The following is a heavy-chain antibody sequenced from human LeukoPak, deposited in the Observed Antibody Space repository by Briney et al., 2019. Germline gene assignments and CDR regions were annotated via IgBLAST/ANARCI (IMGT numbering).Heavy chain of an antibody. D-gene: IGHD2-15*01. V-gene: IGHV4-38-2*02. CDR1: GSSISSDYY. Sequence: SETLSLTCSVSGSSISSDYYWGWVRQPPGKGLEWIGSIKHRGRSYYNPSLKSRVTISVDTSKNQFSLQLSSVTTADTAVYYCARVVGATSIDYWGQGILVTVSS. J-gene: IGHJ4*02. CDR2: IKHRGRS. CDR3: ARVVGATSIDY.